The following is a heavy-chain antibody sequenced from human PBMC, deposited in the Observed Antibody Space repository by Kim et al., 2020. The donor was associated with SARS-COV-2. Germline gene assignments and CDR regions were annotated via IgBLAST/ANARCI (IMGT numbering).Heavy chain of an antibody. V-gene: IGHV4-30-2*04. CDR3: ARLFLASNGWWGGFDS. J-gene: IGHJ4*02. Sequence: PSLKRRMSMSVDTSKNHFSLKLISVTAADTAVFYCARLFLASNGWWGGFDSWGQGVLVTVSS. D-gene: IGHD6-19*01.